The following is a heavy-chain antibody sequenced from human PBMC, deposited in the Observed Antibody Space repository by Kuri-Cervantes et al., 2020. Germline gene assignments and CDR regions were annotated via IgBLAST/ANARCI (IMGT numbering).Heavy chain of an antibody. J-gene: IGHJ5*02. D-gene: IGHD3-10*01. CDR2: IYYSGST. V-gene: IGHV4-39*01. CDR1: GGSISSSSYY. CDR3: ARSKTQGWFGEGLDWFDP. Sequence: SETLSLTCTVSGGSISSSSYYWGWIRQPPGKGLEWIGSIYYSGSTYYNPSLKSRVTISVDTSKNQFSLKLSSVTAADTAVYYCARSKTQGWFGEGLDWFDPWGQGTRVTVSS.